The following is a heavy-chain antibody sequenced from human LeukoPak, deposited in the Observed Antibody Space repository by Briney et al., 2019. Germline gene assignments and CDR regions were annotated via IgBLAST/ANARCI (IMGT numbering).Heavy chain of an antibody. CDR3: AKGGSKYCGGDCYRLH. Sequence: GGSLRLSCAASRFTFSSYAMSWVRQAPGKGLEWVSLSSSGGTTYYADSVKGRFTISRDNSKNTVYLQMNSLRGEDTAIYYCAKGGSKYCGGDCYRLHWGQGTLVTVSS. D-gene: IGHD2-21*02. V-gene: IGHV3-23*01. J-gene: IGHJ1*01. CDR1: RFTFSSYA. CDR2: SSSGGTT.